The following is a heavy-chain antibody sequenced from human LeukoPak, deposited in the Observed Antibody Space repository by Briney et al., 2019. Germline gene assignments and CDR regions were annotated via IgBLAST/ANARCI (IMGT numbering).Heavy chain of an antibody. CDR2: ISGSGGST. J-gene: IGHJ5*02. V-gene: IGHV3-23*01. Sequence: PGGSLRLSCAASGFTFSSYAMSWVRQAPGKGLEWVSAISGSGGSTYYADSVKGRFTISRDNSENTLYLQMNSLRAEDTAVYYCAKGSYYYDSSGYYPVWFDPWGQGTLVTVSS. CDR1: GFTFSSYA. CDR3: AKGSYYYDSSGYYPVWFDP. D-gene: IGHD3-22*01.